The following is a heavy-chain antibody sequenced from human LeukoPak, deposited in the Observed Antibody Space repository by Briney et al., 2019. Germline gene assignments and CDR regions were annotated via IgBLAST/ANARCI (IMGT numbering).Heavy chain of an antibody. CDR3: AKDGKKRDYYGMDV. CDR2: ISWNSGSI. CDR1: GFTFDDYA. V-gene: IGHV3-9*01. Sequence: GGSLRLSCAASGFTFDDYAMHWVRQAPGKGLEWVSGISWNSGSIGYGDSVKGRFTISRDNAKNPLYLQMSSLRAEDTALYYCAKDGKKRDYYGMDVWGQGTTVTVSS. J-gene: IGHJ6*02.